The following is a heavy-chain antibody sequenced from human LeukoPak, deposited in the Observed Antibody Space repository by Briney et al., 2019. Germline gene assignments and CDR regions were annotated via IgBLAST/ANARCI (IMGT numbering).Heavy chain of an antibody. CDR2: INPNSGGT. D-gene: IGHD3-9*01. CDR1: GYTFTGYY. J-gene: IGHJ4*02. Sequence: GASVKVSCKASGYTFTGYYMHWVRQAPGQGLEWMGWINPNSGGTNYAQKFQGRVTMTRDTSISTAYMELSRLRSDDTAVYYCAKAKDILTGYYRIQPGNFDYWGQGTLVTVSS. CDR3: AKAKDILTGYYRIQPGNFDY. V-gene: IGHV1-2*02.